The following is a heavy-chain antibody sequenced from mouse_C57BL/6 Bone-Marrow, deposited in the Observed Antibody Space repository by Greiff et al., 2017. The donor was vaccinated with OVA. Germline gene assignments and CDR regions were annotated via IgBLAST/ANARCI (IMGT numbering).Heavy chain of an antibody. V-gene: IGHV1-5*01. D-gene: IGHD1-1*01. CDR2: IYHGNSDT. CDR3: TSITTVGYAMDY. Sequence: VQLKESGAVLARPGASVKMSCKPSGFTFTSYGMHWVNQRPGQGLEWMGAIYHGNSDTSYNQKFKGKAKLTAVTSASTAYMELSSLTNEDSAVYYCTSITTVGYAMDYWGQGTSVTVSS. J-gene: IGHJ4*01. CDR1: GFTFTSYG.